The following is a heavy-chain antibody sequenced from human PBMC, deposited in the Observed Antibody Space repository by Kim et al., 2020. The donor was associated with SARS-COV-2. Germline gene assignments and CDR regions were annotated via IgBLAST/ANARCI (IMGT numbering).Heavy chain of an antibody. CDR3: ARGDLWFGELLSFDY. V-gene: IGHV3-30*01. D-gene: IGHD3-10*01. Sequence: DSGKGRFTISRDNSKNTLYLQMNSLRAEDTAVYYCARGDLWFGELLSFDYWGQGTLVTVSS. J-gene: IGHJ4*02.